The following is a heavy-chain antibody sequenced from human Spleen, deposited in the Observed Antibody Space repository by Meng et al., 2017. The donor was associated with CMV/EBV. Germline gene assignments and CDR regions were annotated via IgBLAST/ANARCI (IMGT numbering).Heavy chain of an antibody. CDR1: GSISSGDYY. CDR2: IYYSGST. J-gene: IGHJ4*02. D-gene: IGHD3-10*01. V-gene: IGHV4-30-4*01. Sequence: GSISSGDYYWSWIRQPPGKGLEWIGYIYYSGSTYYNPSLKSRVTISVDTSKNQFSLKLSSVTAADTAVYYCAREQILWFGEPYFDYWGQGTLVTVSS. CDR3: AREQILWFGEPYFDY.